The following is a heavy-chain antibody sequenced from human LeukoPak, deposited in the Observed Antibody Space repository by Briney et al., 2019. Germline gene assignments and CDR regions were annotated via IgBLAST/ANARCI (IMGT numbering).Heavy chain of an antibody. V-gene: IGHV3-48*04. CDR2: ITSSDSTT. Sequence: GGSLRLSCAASGFTFSSYSMNWIRQAPGKGLEWVSFITSSDSTTYYADSVKGRFTTSRDNAKNSLFLQMNSLRAEDTAIYYCARARRKADWFDPWGQGTLVTVSS. D-gene: IGHD6-13*01. CDR1: GFTFSSYS. CDR3: ARARRKADWFDP. J-gene: IGHJ5*02.